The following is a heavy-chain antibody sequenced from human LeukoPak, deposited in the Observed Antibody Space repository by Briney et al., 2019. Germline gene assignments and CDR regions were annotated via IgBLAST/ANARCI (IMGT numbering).Heavy chain of an antibody. CDR2: IIPIFGTA. CDR1: GGTFSSYA. D-gene: IGHD2-2*01. Sequence: SVKVSCKASGGTFSSYAISWVRQAPGQGLEWMGGIIPIFGTANYAQKFQGRVTITADESTSTAYMELSSLRSEDTAVYYCARDTSAHCSSTSCRTRDNWFDPWGQGTLVTVSS. CDR3: ARDTSAHCSSTSCRTRDNWFDP. V-gene: IGHV1-69*13. J-gene: IGHJ5*02.